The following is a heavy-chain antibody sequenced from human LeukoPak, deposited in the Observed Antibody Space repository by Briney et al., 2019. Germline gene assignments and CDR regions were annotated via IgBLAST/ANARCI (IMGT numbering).Heavy chain of an antibody. CDR3: ARDGARLEPHYGMDV. V-gene: IGHV3-30-3*01. CDR1: GFTFSSYA. CDR2: ISYDGSNK. D-gene: IGHD1-1*01. J-gene: IGHJ6*02. Sequence: GGSLRLSCAASGFTFSSYAMHWVRQAPGKGLEWVAVISYDGSNKYYADSVKGRFTISRDNSKNTLYLQINSLRAEDTAVYYCARDGARLEPHYGMDVWGQGTTVTVSS.